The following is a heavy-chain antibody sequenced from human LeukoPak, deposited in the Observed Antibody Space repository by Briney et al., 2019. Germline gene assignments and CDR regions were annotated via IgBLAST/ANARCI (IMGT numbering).Heavy chain of an antibody. CDR1: GFTLSTYG. CDR3: AKDLDCSGGTCHKAFDC. V-gene: IGHV3-30*02. CDR2: IRYDGSDK. D-gene: IGHD2-15*01. Sequence: PGGSLRLSCVASGFTLSTYGMHWVRQAPGKGLEWVAFIRYDGSDKFYGDSVKGRFTTSRDNSKNTLNLQMSRLRVEDTAVYYCAKDLDCSGGTCHKAFDCWGQGTLVTVSS. J-gene: IGHJ4*02.